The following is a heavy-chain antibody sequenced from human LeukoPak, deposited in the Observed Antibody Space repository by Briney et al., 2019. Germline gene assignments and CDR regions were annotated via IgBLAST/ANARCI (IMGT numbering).Heavy chain of an antibody. V-gene: IGHV4-34*01. Sequence: SETLSLTCAVYGGSFSGYYWSWIRQPPGKGLEWIGEINHSGSTNYNPSLKSRVTISVDTSKNQFSLKLSSVTAADTGVYYCAREAGYNYGQYYFDCWGQGTLVTVSS. CDR2: INHSGST. J-gene: IGHJ4*02. CDR1: GGSFSGYY. CDR3: AREAGYNYGQYYFDC. D-gene: IGHD5-18*01.